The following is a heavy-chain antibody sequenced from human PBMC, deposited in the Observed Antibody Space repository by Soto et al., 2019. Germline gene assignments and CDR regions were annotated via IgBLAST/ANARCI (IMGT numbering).Heavy chain of an antibody. V-gene: IGHV4-39*01. J-gene: IGHJ4*02. CDR3: TRHHPHHYDSSGYFDY. Sequence: SETLSLTCTVSDGSISTSSYYWGWIRQSPGKGLEWIGTIFYTGRTYYNPSLESRVTLSVDTSKNQFSPHLTSVTAADTAVYYCTRHHPHHYDSSGYFDYWGQGALVTVSS. CDR2: IFYTGRT. CDR1: DGSISTSSYY. D-gene: IGHD3-22*01.